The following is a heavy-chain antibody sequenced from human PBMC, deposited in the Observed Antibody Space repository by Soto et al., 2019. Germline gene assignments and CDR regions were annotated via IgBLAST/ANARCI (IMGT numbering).Heavy chain of an antibody. CDR1: GYTFTDHY. V-gene: IGHV1-2*02. CDR2: INPKSGGT. D-gene: IGHD2-15*01. Sequence: DSVKVSCKASGYTFTDHYIHWVRQAPGPGLEWMGWINPKSGGTSYAQKFQGRVTMTRDTSISTAYLDLSRLSSNDTAMYFCARWGQEYCSGDSGARNDNSYGLDVWGQGTTVTAPS. CDR3: ARWGQEYCSGDSGARNDNSYGLDV. J-gene: IGHJ6*02.